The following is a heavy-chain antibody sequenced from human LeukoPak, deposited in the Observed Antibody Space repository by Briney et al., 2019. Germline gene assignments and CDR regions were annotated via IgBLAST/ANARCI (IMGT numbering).Heavy chain of an antibody. Sequence: SETLSLTCTVSGCSISNNSYYWVWMRQPPGKGLEWIGSIYYSGSTYYNPSLKNRVTISVDKSKNQFSLKLSSVTAADTAVYYCSRSRAAVYYFDYWGQGTLVTVSS. CDR1: GCSISNNSYY. J-gene: IGHJ4*02. D-gene: IGHD2-2*01. CDR3: SRSRAAVYYFDY. CDR2: IYYSGST. V-gene: IGHV4-39*01.